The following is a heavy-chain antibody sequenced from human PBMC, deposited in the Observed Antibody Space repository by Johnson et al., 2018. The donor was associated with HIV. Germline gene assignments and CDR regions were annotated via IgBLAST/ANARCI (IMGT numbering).Heavy chain of an antibody. D-gene: IGHD3-22*01. V-gene: IGHV3-74*01. CDR3: ARGLDYYDSSGFRSASFDI. CDR2: IRNDGSDT. CDR1: GFTFNTNW. J-gene: IGHJ3*02. Sequence: EQLVESGGDLVQPGGSLRLSCVGSGFTFNTNWMHWVRQAPGKGLVWVSRIRNDGSDTHYADSVKGRFTISSDNSRNALSLQMNSLRAEDTAGYYCARGLDYYDSSGFRSASFDIWGQGTMVIVSP.